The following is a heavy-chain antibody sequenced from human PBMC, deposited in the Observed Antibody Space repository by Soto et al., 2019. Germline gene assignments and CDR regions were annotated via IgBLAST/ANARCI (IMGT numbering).Heavy chain of an antibody. Sequence: PGEPLESYCXGSGYSFTSYWISWVRQMPGKGLEWMGRIDPSDSYTNYSPSFQGHVTISADKSISTAYLQWSSLKASDTAMYYCARQGGYCSSTSCYTDYYYGMDVWGQGTTVTVSS. J-gene: IGHJ6*02. CDR1: GYSFTSYW. V-gene: IGHV5-10-1*01. CDR3: ARQGGYCSSTSCYTDYYYGMDV. D-gene: IGHD2-2*02. CDR2: IDPSDSYT.